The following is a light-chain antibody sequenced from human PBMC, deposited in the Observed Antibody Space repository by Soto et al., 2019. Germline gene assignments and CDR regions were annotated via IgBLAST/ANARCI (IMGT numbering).Light chain of an antibody. CDR3: QQYQSLPFT. CDR2: WSS. Sequence: DIVMTQSPDSLYVSLGERATIKCRSSQSVLHRSNGNNYIAWYQQKPGQPPKLLIDWSSTRDSGLPDRFIRSGSERDFKLTVSSLQAEDGAVYSCQQYQSLPFTFGPGTKVHLE. CDR1: QSVLHRSNGNNY. J-gene: IGKJ3*01. V-gene: IGKV4-1*01.